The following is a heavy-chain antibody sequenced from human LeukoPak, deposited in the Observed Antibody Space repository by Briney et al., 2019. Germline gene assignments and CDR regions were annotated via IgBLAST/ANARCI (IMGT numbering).Heavy chain of an antibody. V-gene: IGHV4-59*01. CDR1: GGSISSYY. CDR3: ARVVVRGVRRNFDY. Sequence: SETLSLTCTVSGGSISSYYWSWIWQPPGKGLEWIGYIYYSGSTNYNPSLKSRVTISVDTSKNQFSLKLSSVTAADTAVYYCARVVVRGVRRNFDYWGQGTLVTVSS. J-gene: IGHJ4*02. D-gene: IGHD3-10*01. CDR2: IYYSGST.